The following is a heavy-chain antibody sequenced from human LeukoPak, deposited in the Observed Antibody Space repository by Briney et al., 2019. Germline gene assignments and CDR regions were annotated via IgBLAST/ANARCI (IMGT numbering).Heavy chain of an antibody. CDR2: ISSSGSTI. CDR3: TNGYGGHPGSIY. J-gene: IGHJ4*02. Sequence: PGGSLRLSCAASGFTFRSYEMNWVRQAPGKGLEWVSYISSSGSTIYYADSVKGRFTISRDNSKNTLYLHMNSLRAEDTAVYFCTNGYGGHPGSIYWAQGTRVRVPS. D-gene: IGHD4-23*01. V-gene: IGHV3-48*03. CDR1: GFTFRSYE.